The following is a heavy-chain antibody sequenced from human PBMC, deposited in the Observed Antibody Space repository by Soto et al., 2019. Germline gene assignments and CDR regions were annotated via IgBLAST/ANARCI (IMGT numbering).Heavy chain of an antibody. D-gene: IGHD1-26*01. J-gene: IGHJ4*02. CDR1: GYTFTRYD. CDR2: MTPNSGNT. V-gene: IGHV1-8*01. CDR3: ARERSGSSDY. Sequence: QVQLVQSWAEVKKPGASVKVSCKASGYTFTRYDINWVRQATGQGLEWMGWMTPNSGNTGYAQKFQGRITMTRNPSLRTAYMELSIRRSEDTAVYYCARERSGSSDYWGQGTLVTVSS.